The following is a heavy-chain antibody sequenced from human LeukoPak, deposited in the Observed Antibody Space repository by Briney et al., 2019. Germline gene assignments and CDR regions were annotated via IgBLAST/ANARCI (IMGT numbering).Heavy chain of an antibody. CDR3: ARENPYYYGMDV. V-gene: IGHV3-53*01. Sequence: PGGSLRLSCAASGFTVSTNYMNWVRQAPGKGLEWVSIIYSGGRTYYADSVKGRFTISRDNSKNTLYLQMNSLRAEDTAVYYCARENPYYYGMDVWGQGTTVTVSS. CDR1: GFTVSTNY. CDR2: IYSGGRT. J-gene: IGHJ6*02.